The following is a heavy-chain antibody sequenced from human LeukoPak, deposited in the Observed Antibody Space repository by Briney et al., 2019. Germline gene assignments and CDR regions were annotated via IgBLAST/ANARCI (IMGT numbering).Heavy chain of an antibody. Sequence: ASVKVSCKASGYTFTGYYMHWVRQAPGQGLEWMGWINPNSGGTNYAQKFQGRVTMTRDTSISTAYMELSRLRSDDTAVYYYASWGILSTLYCSGGSCYEFDYWGQGTLVTVSS. CDR3: ASWGILSTLYCSGGSCYEFDY. CDR1: GYTFTGYY. D-gene: IGHD2-15*01. V-gene: IGHV1-2*02. J-gene: IGHJ4*02. CDR2: INPNSGGT.